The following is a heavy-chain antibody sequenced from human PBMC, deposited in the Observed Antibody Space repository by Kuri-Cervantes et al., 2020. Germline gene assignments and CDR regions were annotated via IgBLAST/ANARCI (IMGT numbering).Heavy chain of an antibody. J-gene: IGHJ4*02. CDR3: ARDQYRAAMVRGVYPSSFDY. D-gene: IGHD3-10*01. V-gene: IGHV1-46*01. CDR1: GYTFTSYH. CDR2: INPSGGST. Sequence: ASVKVSCKASGYTFTSYHMHWVRQAPGQGLEWMGIINPSGGSTSYAQKFQGRVTMTRDTSTSTVYMELSSLRSEDTAVYYCARDQYRAAMVRGVYPSSFDYWGQGTLVTVSS.